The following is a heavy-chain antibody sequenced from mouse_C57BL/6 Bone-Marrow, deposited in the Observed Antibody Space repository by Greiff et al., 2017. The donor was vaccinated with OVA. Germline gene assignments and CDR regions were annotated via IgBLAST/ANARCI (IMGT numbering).Heavy chain of an antibody. J-gene: IGHJ4*01. CDR1: GYTFTSYW. D-gene: IGHD4-1*01. CDR3: ASDWDEGDYAMDY. CDR2: INPSNGGT. V-gene: IGHV1-53*01. Sequence: VQLQQSGTELVKPGASVKLSCKASGYTFTSYWMNWVKQRPGQGLEWIGNINPSNGGTNYNEKFKSKATLTVDKSSSPAYMQLSSLTSEDSAVYYCASDWDEGDYAMDYWGQGTSVTVSS.